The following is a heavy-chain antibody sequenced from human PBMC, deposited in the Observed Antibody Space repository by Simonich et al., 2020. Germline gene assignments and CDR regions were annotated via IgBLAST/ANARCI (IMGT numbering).Heavy chain of an antibody. CDR1: GFTFSSYS. CDR2: ISSSSIYI. Sequence: EVQLVESGGGLVKPGGSLRLSCAASGFTFSSYSMDWVRQAPGKGLGWVSSISSSSIYIYYADYVQGRFTISRDNAKNSLYLQMNSLRAEDTAVYYCARWIAVAGTGAYGMDVWGQGTTVTVSS. V-gene: IGHV3-21*01. D-gene: IGHD6-19*01. CDR3: ARWIAVAGTGAYGMDV. J-gene: IGHJ6*02.